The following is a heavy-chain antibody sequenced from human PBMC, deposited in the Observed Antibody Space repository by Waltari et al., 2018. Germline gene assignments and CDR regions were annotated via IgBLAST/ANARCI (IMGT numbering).Heavy chain of an antibody. J-gene: IGHJ3*02. V-gene: IGHV3-33*01. CDR3: ARAQQLWGFDAFDI. CDR1: GFTFSSYG. D-gene: IGHD5-18*01. Sequence: QVQLVESGGGVVQPGRSLRLPCAASGFTFSSYGMHWVRQAPGKGLGWVAVIWYDGSNKYYADSVKGRFTISRDNSKNTLYLQMNSLRAEDTAVYYCARAQQLWGFDAFDIWGQGTWSPSLQ. CDR2: IWYDGSNK.